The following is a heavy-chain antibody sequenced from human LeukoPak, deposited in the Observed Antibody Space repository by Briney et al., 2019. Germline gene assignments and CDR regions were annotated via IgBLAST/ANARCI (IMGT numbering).Heavy chain of an antibody. Sequence: GGSLRLSCAASGFTFSSYAMSWVRQAPGKGLEWVSAISGSGGSTYYADSVKGRFTISRDNSKNTLYLQMNSLRAEDTAVYYCARHLGIAVAGTLVDAFDIWGQGTMVTVSS. J-gene: IGHJ3*02. CDR1: GFTFSSYA. D-gene: IGHD6-19*01. CDR3: ARHLGIAVAGTLVDAFDI. V-gene: IGHV3-23*01. CDR2: ISGSGGST.